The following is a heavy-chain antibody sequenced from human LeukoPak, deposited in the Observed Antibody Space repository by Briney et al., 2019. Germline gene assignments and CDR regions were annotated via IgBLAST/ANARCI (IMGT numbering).Heavy chain of an antibody. V-gene: IGHV3-7*03. CDR2: IKQDGSDT. Sequence: TGGSLRLSCAASGFTFSSYWMSWVRQAPGKGLEWVSNIKQDGSDTYYVDSVKGRFTISRDNAKNSLYLQMNSLRAEDTAVYYCARDNYRLDRGVIIAPLFSYGMDVWGKGTTVTVSS. J-gene: IGHJ6*04. CDR3: ARDNYRLDRGVIIAPLFSYGMDV. D-gene: IGHD3-10*01. CDR1: GFTFSSYW.